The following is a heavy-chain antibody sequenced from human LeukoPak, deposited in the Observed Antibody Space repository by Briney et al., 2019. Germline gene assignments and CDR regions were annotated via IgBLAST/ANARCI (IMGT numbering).Heavy chain of an antibody. D-gene: IGHD2-15*01. Sequence: PSETLSLTCTVSGGSISSGGYYWSWIRQPAGKGLEWIGRIYTSGSTNYNPSLKSRVTISVDTSKNQFSLKLSSVTAADTAVYYCARASPELPIPFDYWGQGTLVTVSS. V-gene: IGHV4-61*02. CDR3: ARASPELPIPFDY. CDR1: GGSISSGGYY. J-gene: IGHJ4*02. CDR2: IYTSGST.